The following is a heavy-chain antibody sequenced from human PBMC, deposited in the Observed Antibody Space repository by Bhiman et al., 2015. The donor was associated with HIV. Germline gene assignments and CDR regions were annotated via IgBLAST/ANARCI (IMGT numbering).Heavy chain of an antibody. CDR3: AKGAGSSSGRY. D-gene: IGHD6-6*01. V-gene: IGHV3-23*04. Sequence: VQLVESGGVVVQPGGSLRLSCAASGFTFSNFAMNWVRQAPGKGLEWVSAISDTGDSTYFADSVKGRFTISRDNSKNTLYLQMNSLRAEDTAVYYCAKGAGSSSGRYWGQGTLVTVSS. CDR1: GFTFSNFA. CDR2: ISDTGDST. J-gene: IGHJ4*02.